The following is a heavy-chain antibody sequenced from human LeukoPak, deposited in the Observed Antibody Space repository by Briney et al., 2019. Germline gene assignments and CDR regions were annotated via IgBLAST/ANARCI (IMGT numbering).Heavy chain of an antibody. D-gene: IGHD5-18*01. V-gene: IGHV1-69*02. J-gene: IGHJ4*02. CDR2: IIPILGIA. Sequence: SVKVSCKASGGTFSSYTISWVRRAPGQGLEWMGRIIPILGIANYAQKFQGRVTITADKSTSTAYMELSSLRSDDTAVYYCARVQYSYEFDYWGQGTLVTVSS. CDR3: ARVQYSYEFDY. CDR1: GGTFSSYT.